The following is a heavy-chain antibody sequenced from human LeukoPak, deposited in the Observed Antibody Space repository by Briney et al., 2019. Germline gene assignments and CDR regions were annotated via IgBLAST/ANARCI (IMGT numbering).Heavy chain of an antibody. V-gene: IGHV3-30*18. J-gene: IGHJ4*02. Sequence: GRSLRLSCAASGFTFSSYGMHWVRQAPGKGLEWVAVISYDGSNKYYADSVKGRFTISRDNSKNTLYLQMNSLRAEDTAVYYCAKEDSYEEYSSGWFFDYWGQGTLVTVSS. D-gene: IGHD6-19*01. CDR3: AKEDSYEEYSSGWFFDY. CDR2: ISYDGSNK. CDR1: GFTFSSYG.